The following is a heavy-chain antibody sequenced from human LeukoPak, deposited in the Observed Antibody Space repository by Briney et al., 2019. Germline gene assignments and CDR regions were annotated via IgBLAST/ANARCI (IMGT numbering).Heavy chain of an antibody. CDR3: AKSVAFYYSDSSGTKGAFDI. CDR2: ISGSGTIT. CDR1: AFTFSDYA. V-gene: IGHV3-23*01. J-gene: IGHJ3*02. Sequence: PGGSLRLSCAASAFTFSDYAMSWVRQAPGKGLEWVSSISGSGTITYSADSVEGRFTISRDNSKNTLYLQMNSLRAEDTAVYYCAKSVAFYYSDSSGTKGAFDIWGHGTMVTVSS. D-gene: IGHD3-22*01.